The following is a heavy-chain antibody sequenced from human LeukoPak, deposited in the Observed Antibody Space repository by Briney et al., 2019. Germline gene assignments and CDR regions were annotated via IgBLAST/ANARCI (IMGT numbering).Heavy chain of an antibody. V-gene: IGHV3-23*01. Sequence: GGSLRLSCAASGFTFSSYAMSWVRQAPGKGLEWVSAISGSGGSTYYADSVKGRFTISRDNSKNTLYLQMNSLRAEDTAVYYRAKAIVGATISYFDYWGQGTLVTVSS. CDR2: ISGSGGST. CDR3: AKAIVGATISYFDY. J-gene: IGHJ4*02. CDR1: GFTFSSYA. D-gene: IGHD1-26*01.